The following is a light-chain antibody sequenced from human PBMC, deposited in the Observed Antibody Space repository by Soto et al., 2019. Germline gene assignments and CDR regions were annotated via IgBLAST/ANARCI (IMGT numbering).Light chain of an antibody. Sequence: QSALTQPASVSGSPGQSITISCTGTSSDVGSYNLVSWYQQHPGKAPKLMIYEVSKRPSGVSNRFSGSKSGNTASLTISALQAEDEADYYCCSYAGSSTPYVFGTGTKVTVL. CDR3: CSYAGSSTPYV. J-gene: IGLJ1*01. V-gene: IGLV2-23*02. CDR1: SSDVGSYNL. CDR2: EVS.